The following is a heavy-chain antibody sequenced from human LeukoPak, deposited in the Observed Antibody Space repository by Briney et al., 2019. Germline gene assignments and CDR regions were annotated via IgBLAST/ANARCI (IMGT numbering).Heavy chain of an antibody. CDR3: PIGPRQKRGLNTY. D-gene: IGHD3/OR15-3a*01. CDR2: ISGSGSTT. Sequence: GGSLRLSCAASGFSFSTYAMSWVRQAPGKGLEWVSLISGSGSTTYYADSVKGRFSISRDNSKNTMYLQMNSLRAEDTATYYCPIGPRQKRGLNTYWGQGILATVSS. V-gene: IGHV3-23*01. J-gene: IGHJ4*02. CDR1: GFSFSTYA.